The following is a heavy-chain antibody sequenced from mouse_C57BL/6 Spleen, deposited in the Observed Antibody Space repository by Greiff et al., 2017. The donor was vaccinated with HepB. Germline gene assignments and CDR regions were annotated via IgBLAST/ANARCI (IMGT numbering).Heavy chain of an antibody. CDR1: GFNIKDDY. CDR2: IDPENGDT. Sequence: VQLQQSGAELVRPGASVKLSCTASGFNIKDDYMHWVKQRPEQGLEWIGWIDPENGDTEYASKFQGKATITADTSSNTAYLQLSSLTSEDTAVYYCTAPPRGYFDVWGTGTTVTVSS. J-gene: IGHJ1*03. V-gene: IGHV14-4*01. CDR3: TAPPRGYFDV.